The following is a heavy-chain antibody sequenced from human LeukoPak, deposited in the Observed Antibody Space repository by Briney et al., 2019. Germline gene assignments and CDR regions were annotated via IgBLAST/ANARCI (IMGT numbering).Heavy chain of an antibody. V-gene: IGHV3-23*01. D-gene: IGHD1-26*01. CDR3: AREGLSGSYYYYYYMDV. CDR1: GFTFSSYA. Sequence: GGSLRLSCAGSGFTFSSYAMSWVRQAPGKGLEWVSAISHSSSGTYYADSVKGRFTISRDNPKNTLYMQMNSLRAEDTAVYYCAREGLSGSYYYYYYMDVWGKGTTVTVSS. J-gene: IGHJ6*03. CDR2: ISHSSSGT.